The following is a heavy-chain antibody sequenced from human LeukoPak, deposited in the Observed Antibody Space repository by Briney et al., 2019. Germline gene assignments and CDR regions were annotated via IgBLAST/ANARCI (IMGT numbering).Heavy chain of an antibody. Sequence: PGGSLRLSCGASGFTFSSYFMHWVRQAPGKGLVWVARINEDGSVPDYADSVRGRFTISRENAKSMVWLQMNSLRADDTAVYYCVRDLRSGDYWGQGTLVTVS. CDR1: GFTFSSYF. CDR2: INEDGSVP. V-gene: IGHV3-74*01. CDR3: VRDLRSGDY. D-gene: IGHD3-10*01. J-gene: IGHJ4*02.